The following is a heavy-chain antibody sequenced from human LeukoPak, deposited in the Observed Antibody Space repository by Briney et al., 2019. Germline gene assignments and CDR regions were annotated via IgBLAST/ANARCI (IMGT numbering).Heavy chain of an antibody. D-gene: IGHD4-17*01. CDR1: GFTFSSYA. J-gene: IGHJ3*01. CDR2: ISESGGNT. V-gene: IGHV3-23*01. Sequence: GGSLRLSCAASGFTFSSYAMNWVRQAPGKGLERVSGISESGGNTYYADSVKGRFTISRDNSKNTLYLQMKSLRAEDTAVYYCAKDWKDYGDFHAFDVWGQGTMVTVSS. CDR3: AKDWKDYGDFHAFDV.